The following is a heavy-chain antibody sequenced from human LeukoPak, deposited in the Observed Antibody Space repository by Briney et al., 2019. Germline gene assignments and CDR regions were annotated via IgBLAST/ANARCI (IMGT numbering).Heavy chain of an antibody. CDR1: GFTFSSYS. CDR2: ISSSSSYI. Sequence: PGGSLRLSCAASGFTFSSYSMNWVRQAPGKGLEWVSSISSSSSYIHYADSVKGRFTISRDNAKNSLYLQMNSLRAEDTAVYYCARAPGAPYGDCRDYWGQGTLVTVSS. CDR3: ARAPGAPYGDCRDY. D-gene: IGHD4-17*01. J-gene: IGHJ4*02. V-gene: IGHV3-21*01.